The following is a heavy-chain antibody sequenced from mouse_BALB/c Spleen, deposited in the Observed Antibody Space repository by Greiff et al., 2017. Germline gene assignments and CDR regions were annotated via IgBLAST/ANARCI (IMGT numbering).Heavy chain of an antibody. CDR2: ISSGGST. CDR3: ARGSYGSSYDY. J-gene: IGHJ2*01. V-gene: IGHV5-6-5*01. Sequence: DVMLVESGGGLVKPGGSLKLSCAASGFTFSSYAMSWVRQTPEKRLEWVASISSGGSTYYPDSVKGRFTISRDNARNILYLQMSSLRSEDTAMYYCARGSYGSSYDYWGQGTTHTVSS. CDR1: GFTFSSYA. D-gene: IGHD1-1*01.